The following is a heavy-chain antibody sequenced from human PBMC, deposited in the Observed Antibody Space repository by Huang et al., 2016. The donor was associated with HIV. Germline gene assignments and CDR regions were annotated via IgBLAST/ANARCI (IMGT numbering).Heavy chain of an antibody. J-gene: IGHJ4*02. CDR1: GFTFTNYG. D-gene: IGHD3-10*01. V-gene: IGHV1-18*04. CDR2: VSANSGEI. CDR3: VRESLYFGDFLFDH. Sequence: QVQLVQSGAEVKRPGASLKVSCKTSGFTFTNYGFSWVRKAPGQGLEWLGWVSANSGEINYEVKCEGRVSMTTDTTSGTAYMELRRLTSDDTATYYCVRESLYFGDFLFDHWGQGTPVTVSA.